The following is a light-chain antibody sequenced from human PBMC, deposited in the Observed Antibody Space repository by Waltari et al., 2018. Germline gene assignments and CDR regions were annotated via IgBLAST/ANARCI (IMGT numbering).Light chain of an antibody. Sequence: QLTQSPSSLSASVGDRVTINCRTSQDISSYLVWYQHKPGEAPKPLIYAASELKSGVPSRFSGSGSGTNFTLTIRSLEPEDFATYYCQQVNTFAPTFGGGTKVDI. CDR2: AAS. V-gene: IGKV1-9*01. CDR1: QDISSY. CDR3: QQVNTFAPT. J-gene: IGKJ4*01.